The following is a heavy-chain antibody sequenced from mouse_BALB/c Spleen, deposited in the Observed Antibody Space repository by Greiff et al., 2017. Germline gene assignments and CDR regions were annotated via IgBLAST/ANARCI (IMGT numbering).Heavy chain of an antibody. CDR2: IWGGGST. Sequence: VHLVESGPGLVAPSQSLSITCTVSGFSLSRYSVHWVRQPPGKGLEWLGMIWGGGSTDYNSALKSRLSISKDNSKSQVFLKMNSLQTDDTAMYYCARNPDVGDAMDYWGQGTSVTVSS. CDR3: ARNPDVGDAMDY. CDR1: GFSLSRYS. V-gene: IGHV2-6-4*01. J-gene: IGHJ4*01.